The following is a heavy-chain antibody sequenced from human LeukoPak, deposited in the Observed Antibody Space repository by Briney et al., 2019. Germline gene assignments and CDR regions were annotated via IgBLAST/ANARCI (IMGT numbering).Heavy chain of an antibody. J-gene: IGHJ3*02. CDR2: IIPIFGTA. CDR1: GGTFSSYA. Sequence: SVKVSCKASGGTFSSYAISWVRQAPGQGLEWMGGIIPIFGTANYAQKFQGRVTITADESTSTAYMELSSLRSEDTAVYYCARDGDSSSWYEAFDIWGQGTMVTVSS. CDR3: ARDGDSSSWYEAFDI. D-gene: IGHD6-13*01. V-gene: IGHV1-69*13.